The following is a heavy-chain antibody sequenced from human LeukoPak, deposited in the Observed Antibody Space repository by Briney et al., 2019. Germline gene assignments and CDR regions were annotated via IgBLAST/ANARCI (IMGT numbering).Heavy chain of an antibody. CDR2: INPNSGGT. D-gene: IGHD1-1*01. Sequence: ASVKVSCRASGYTFTGYYMHWVRQAPGQGLEWMGWINPNSGGTNYAQKFQGRVTMTRDTSISTAYMELSRLRSDDTAVYYCARGGGRETGTTAYWGQGTLVTVSS. CDR1: GYTFTGYY. V-gene: IGHV1-2*02. CDR3: ARGGGRETGTTAY. J-gene: IGHJ4*02.